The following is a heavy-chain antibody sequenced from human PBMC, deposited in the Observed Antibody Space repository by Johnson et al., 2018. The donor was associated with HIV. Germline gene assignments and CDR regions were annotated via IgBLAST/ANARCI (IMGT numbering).Heavy chain of an antibody. Sequence: QVQLVESGGGVVQPGRSLRLSCAASGFTFSAYAIHWVRQAPGKGLEWVAFIRYDGTNKYYTDSVKGRFTISRDNSKNTLYLQMNSLGAEDTAVYYCRRDYGQWLVPGAFDIWGQGTMVTVSS. CDR2: IRYDGTNK. D-gene: IGHD6-19*01. CDR3: RRDYGQWLVPGAFDI. J-gene: IGHJ3*02. CDR1: GFTFSAYA. V-gene: IGHV3-30*04.